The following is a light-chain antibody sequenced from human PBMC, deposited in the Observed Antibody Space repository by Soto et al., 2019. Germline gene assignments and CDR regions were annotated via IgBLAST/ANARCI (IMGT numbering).Light chain of an antibody. Sequence: EIVLTQSPGTLSSSPGERATLSCRASQSVSSTYLAWYQQKPGQAPRLLISAAFNRATGIPDRFSGSGSGTDFALTISRLEPEDFAVYYCQQYGSSSWTFGQGTRVEI. CDR1: QSVSSTY. J-gene: IGKJ1*01. CDR2: AAF. V-gene: IGKV3-20*01. CDR3: QQYGSSSWT.